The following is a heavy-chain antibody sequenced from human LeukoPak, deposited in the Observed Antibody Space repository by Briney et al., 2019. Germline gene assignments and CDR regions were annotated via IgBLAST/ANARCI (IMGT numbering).Heavy chain of an antibody. D-gene: IGHD6-13*01. CDR3: ARPSQAAAAGKNYYYYYGMDV. CDR1: GGSISSYY. J-gene: IGHJ6*02. CDR2: IYTSGST. V-gene: IGHV4-4*07. Sequence: PSETLSLTCTVSGGSISSYYWSWIRQPAGKGLEWIGRIYTSGSTNYNPSLKSRVTISVDTSKNQFSLKLSSVTAADTAVYYCARPSQAAAAGKNYYYYYGMDVWGQGTTVTVSS.